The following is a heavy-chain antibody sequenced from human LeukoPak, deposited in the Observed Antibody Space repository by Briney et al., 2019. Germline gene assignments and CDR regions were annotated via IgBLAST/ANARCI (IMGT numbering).Heavy chain of an antibody. Sequence: ASVKVSCRSSGYTSTTYGITWVRQAPGQGLEWMGWISTYNGNTNYAQKLQGRVTMTTDTSTSTAYMELRSLRSDDTAMHYCARDRMDTGTYFDYWGQGTLVTVSS. J-gene: IGHJ4*02. CDR3: ARDRMDTGTYFDY. D-gene: IGHD5-18*01. CDR1: GYTSTTYG. V-gene: IGHV1-18*01. CDR2: ISTYNGNT.